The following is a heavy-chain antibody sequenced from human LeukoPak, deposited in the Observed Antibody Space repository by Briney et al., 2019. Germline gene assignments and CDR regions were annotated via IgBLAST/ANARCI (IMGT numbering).Heavy chain of an antibody. CDR3: AHLSGSYLTLDY. CDR2: IYWNDDK. Sequence: SGPTLMQPTPTLTLTCTFSGFSLSTSGGGVGWIRQPPVKALEWLALIYWNDDKRYSPSLKSSLTITKDTSKNQVVLTMTNMDPVDTATYYCAHLSGSYLTLDYWGQGTLVTVSS. J-gene: IGHJ4*02. CDR1: GFSLSTSGGG. V-gene: IGHV2-5*01. D-gene: IGHD1-26*01.